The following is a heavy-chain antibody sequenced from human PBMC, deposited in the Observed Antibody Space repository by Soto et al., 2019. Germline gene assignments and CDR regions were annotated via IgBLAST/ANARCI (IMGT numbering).Heavy chain of an antibody. CDR2: TWYDGSTT. Sequence: QVHLVESGGGVVQPGTSLRLSCAASGFSFSNYGMHWVRQAPGKGLEWVAVTWYDGSTTYYAGSVRGRFTVSRDNPKNQLYLQMDSLRDEDTAVYFCVRDSEWELTNGFEVWGQGTTVIVSS. V-gene: IGHV3-33*01. CDR3: VRDSEWELTNGFEV. J-gene: IGHJ3*01. D-gene: IGHD1-7*01. CDR1: GFSFSNYG.